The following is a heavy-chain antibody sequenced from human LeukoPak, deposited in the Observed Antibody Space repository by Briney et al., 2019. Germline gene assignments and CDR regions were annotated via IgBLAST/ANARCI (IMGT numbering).Heavy chain of an antibody. CDR3: AKGAAAGKVDWFDP. Sequence: GGSLRLLCAPSGFTFRNFAIMGLRQAPGRGLQWVSTITGYGATFSADSVRGRFTIFRDTSMNTLFLQMNSLGAEDTAVYYCAKGAAAGKVDWFDPWGQGTLVTVSS. J-gene: IGHJ5*02. D-gene: IGHD6-13*01. V-gene: IGHV3-23*01. CDR1: GFTFRNFA. CDR2: ITGYGAT.